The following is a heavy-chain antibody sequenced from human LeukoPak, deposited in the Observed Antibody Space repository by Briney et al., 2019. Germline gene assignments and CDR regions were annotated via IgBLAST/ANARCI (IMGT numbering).Heavy chain of an antibody. CDR1: VFIFSVYA. CDR2: IGTAGDT. D-gene: IGHD1-1*01. J-gene: IGHJ4*02. CDR3: ARVAKERVGGVYYFDY. Sequence: GGSLRLSCAASVFIFSVYAMHWVRQPTGKGLEKVSAIGTAGDTYYTGSVKGRVTISRENAKNSLYLQMNSLRAGDTAVYYCARVAKERVGGVYYFDYWGQGTLVTVSS. V-gene: IGHV3-13*01.